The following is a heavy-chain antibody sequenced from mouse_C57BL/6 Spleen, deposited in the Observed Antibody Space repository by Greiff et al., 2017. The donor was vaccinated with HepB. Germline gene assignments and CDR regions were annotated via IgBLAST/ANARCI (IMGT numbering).Heavy chain of an antibody. J-gene: IGHJ2*01. Sequence: QVQLKQSGAELVRPGASVKLSCKASGYTFTDYYINWVKQRPGQGLEWIARIYPGSGNTYYNEKFKGKATLTAEKSSSTAYMQLSSLTSEDSAVYFCAREGDYDYFDYWGQGTTLTVSS. CDR3: AREGDYDYFDY. CDR1: GYTFTDYY. D-gene: IGHD2-4*01. CDR2: IYPGSGNT. V-gene: IGHV1-76*01.